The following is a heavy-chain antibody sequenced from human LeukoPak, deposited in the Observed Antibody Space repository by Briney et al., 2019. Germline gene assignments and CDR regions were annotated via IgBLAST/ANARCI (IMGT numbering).Heavy chain of an antibody. J-gene: IGHJ4*02. V-gene: IGHV3-30-3*01. CDR2: ISYDGSNK. CDR3: ARLTGYSSGWDDY. Sequence: PGRSLRLSCAASGFTFSSYAMHWVRQAPGKGLEWVAVISYDGSNKYYADSVKGRFTISRNNSKNTLYLQMNSLRAEDTAVYYCARLTGYSSGWDDYWGQGTLVTVSS. CDR1: GFTFSSYA. D-gene: IGHD6-19*01.